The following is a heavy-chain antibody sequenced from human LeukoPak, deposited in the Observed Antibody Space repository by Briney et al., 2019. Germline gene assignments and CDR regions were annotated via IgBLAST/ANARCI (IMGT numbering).Heavy chain of an antibody. CDR1: GFTFTTYA. J-gene: IGHJ3*01. V-gene: IGHV3-23*01. CDR2: ISADDKA. Sequence: GGSLRLSCAASGFTFTTYAINWVRQAPGKGLEWVSGISADDKAYYADSVEGRFTISRDNSKNTVSPQMSSLRAEDTALYYCAKDLALAGTGGGFDVWGQGTRVAVSS. D-gene: IGHD6-19*01. CDR3: AKDLALAGTGGGFDV.